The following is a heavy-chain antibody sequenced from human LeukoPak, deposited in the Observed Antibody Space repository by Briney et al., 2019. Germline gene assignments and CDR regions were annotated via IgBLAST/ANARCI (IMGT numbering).Heavy chain of an antibody. V-gene: IGHV3-11*01. Sequence: GGSLRLSCAASGSTFSDYYMSWVRQAPGKGLEWVSYISSGGSTTYYADSVKGRFTISRDNAKNSLYLQMNSLRAEDTAVNYGARDGVRGAGSSPHYYYYYGMDVWGQGTTVTVSS. CDR1: GSTFSDYY. D-gene: IGHD3-10*01. J-gene: IGHJ6*02. CDR2: ISSGGSTT. CDR3: ARDGVRGAGSSPHYYYYYGMDV.